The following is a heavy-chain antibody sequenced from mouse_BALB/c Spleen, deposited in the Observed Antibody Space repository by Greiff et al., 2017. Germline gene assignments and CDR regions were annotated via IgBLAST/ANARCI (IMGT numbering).Heavy chain of an antibody. Sequence: EVQGVESGGGLVQPGGSRKLSCAASGFTFSDYGMAWVRQAPGKGPEWVAFISNLAYSIYYADTVTGRFTISRENAKNTLYLEMSSLRSEDTAMYYCARITPLYAMDYWGQGTSVTDAS. CDR1: GFTFSDYG. J-gene: IGHJ4*01. D-gene: IGHD2-4*01. CDR3: ARITPLYAMDY. CDR2: ISNLAYSI. V-gene: IGHV5-15*02.